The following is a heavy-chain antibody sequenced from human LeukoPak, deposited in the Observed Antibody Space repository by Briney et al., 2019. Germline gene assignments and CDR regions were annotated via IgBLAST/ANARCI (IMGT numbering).Heavy chain of an antibody. D-gene: IGHD4-17*01. J-gene: IGHJ5*02. CDR3: ARQRLRGWFDP. V-gene: IGHV4-4*09. CDR2: IYTSGST. CDR1: GGSISSYY. Sequence: PSETLSLTCTVSGGSISSYYWSWIRQPPGKGLEWIGYIYTSGSTNYNPSLKSRVTISVDASKNQFSLKLSSVTAADTAVYYCARQRLRGWFDPWGQGTLVTVSS.